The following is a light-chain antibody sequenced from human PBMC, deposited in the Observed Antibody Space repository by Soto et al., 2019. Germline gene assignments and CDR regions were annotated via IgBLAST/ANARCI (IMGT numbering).Light chain of an antibody. CDR1: SNDVGGYNY. V-gene: IGLV2-14*01. Sequence: QSALTQPASVSGSPGQSITISCTGTSNDVGGYNYVSWYQQHPGKAPKLMISEVTNRPSGVSNRFSGSKSGNTASLTISGLQAEDEADYYCSSYSTSSVLMFGGGTKLTVL. CDR2: EVT. CDR3: SSYSTSSVLM. J-gene: IGLJ3*02.